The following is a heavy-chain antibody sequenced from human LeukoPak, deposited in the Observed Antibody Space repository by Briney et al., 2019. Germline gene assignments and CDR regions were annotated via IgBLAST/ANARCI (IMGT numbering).Heavy chain of an antibody. CDR1: GFTFSSYE. CDR2: ISSSGSTI. V-gene: IGHV3-48*03. Sequence: QPGGSLRLSCAASGFTFSSYEMNWVRQAPGKGLEWVSYISSSGSTIYYADSVKGRFTISRDNSKNTLYLQMNSLRAEDTAVYYCAREPLSSGSDFDIWGQGTMVTVSS. CDR3: AREPLSSGSDFDI. J-gene: IGHJ3*02. D-gene: IGHD3-22*01.